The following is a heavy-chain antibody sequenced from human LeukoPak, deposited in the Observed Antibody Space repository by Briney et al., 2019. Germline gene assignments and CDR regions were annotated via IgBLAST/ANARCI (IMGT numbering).Heavy chain of an antibody. CDR1: GFTFNNCA. CDR2: ISGSGGTT. CDR3: AKAPYYYASGSYYGY. Sequence: GGSLRLSCAASGFTFNNCAMTWVRQAPGRGLEWVSAISGSGGTTYYADSVKGRFTISRDNSTNTLYLQMNSLTAEDTAVYYCAKAPYYYASGSYYGYWGQGTLVTVSS. V-gene: IGHV3-23*01. D-gene: IGHD3-10*01. J-gene: IGHJ4*02.